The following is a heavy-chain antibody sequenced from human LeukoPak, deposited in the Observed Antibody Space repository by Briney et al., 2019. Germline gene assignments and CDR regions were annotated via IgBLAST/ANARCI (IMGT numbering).Heavy chain of an antibody. CDR1: GYTLTSYY. CDR3: ARVSSSWHGNWFDP. V-gene: IGHV1-46*01. CDR2: INPSGGST. J-gene: IGHJ5*02. D-gene: IGHD6-13*01. Sequence: ASVKVSCKASGYTLTSYYMHWVRQAPGQGLEWMGIINPSGGSTSYAQKFQGRVTMTRDTSISTAYMELSRLRSDDTAVYYCARVSSSWHGNWFDPWGQGTLVTVSS.